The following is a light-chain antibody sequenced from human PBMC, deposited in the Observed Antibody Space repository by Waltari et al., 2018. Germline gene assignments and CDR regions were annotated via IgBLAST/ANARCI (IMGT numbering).Light chain of an antibody. Sequence: TVTCRASQSIGSDLNWYQQKPGKAPKVLIYAASTLQSGVPSRFSGSGSGTDFTLTISSLQPEDSATYFCQQSFSSWTFGQGTKVEIK. CDR2: AAS. CDR3: QQSFSSWT. V-gene: IGKV1-39*01. J-gene: IGKJ1*01. CDR1: QSIGSD.